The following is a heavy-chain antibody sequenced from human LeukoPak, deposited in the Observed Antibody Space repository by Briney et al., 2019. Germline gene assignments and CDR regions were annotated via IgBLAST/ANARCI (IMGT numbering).Heavy chain of an antibody. CDR2: IKSKTDGGTT. V-gene: IGHV3-15*01. CDR3: TTVSRDPTPPAY. Sequence: GGSLRLSCGASGFTFSNYAMSWVRQAPGKGLEWVGRIKSKTDGGTTDYAAPVKGRFTISRDDSKNTLYLQMNSLKTEDTAMYYCTTVSRDPTPPAYWGQGTLVTVSS. CDR1: GFTFSNYA. J-gene: IGHJ4*02.